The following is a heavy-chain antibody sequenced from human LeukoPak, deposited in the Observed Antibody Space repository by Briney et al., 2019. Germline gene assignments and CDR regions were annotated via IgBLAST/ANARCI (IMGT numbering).Heavy chain of an antibody. CDR3: ARAGIVGAKDAFDI. CDR2: INPNSGGT. Sequence: ASVKVSCKASGYTFTGYYMHWVRQAPGQGLEWMGWINPNSGGTNYAQKFQGRVTMTRDTSISTAYMELSRLRSDDTAVYYCARAGIVGAKDAFDIWGQGTMVTVSS. J-gene: IGHJ3*02. CDR1: GYTFTGYY. V-gene: IGHV1-2*02. D-gene: IGHD1-26*01.